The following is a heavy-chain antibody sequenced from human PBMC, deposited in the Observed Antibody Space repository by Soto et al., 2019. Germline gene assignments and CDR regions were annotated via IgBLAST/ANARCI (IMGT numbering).Heavy chain of an antibody. CDR1: GFTFSSYA. V-gene: IGHV3-23*01. CDR2: VSGSGGST. J-gene: IGHJ6*02. D-gene: IGHD2-2*01. Sequence: PGGSLRLSCAASGFTFSSYAMSWVRQAPGKGLEWVSAVSGSGGSTYYADSVKGRFTISRDNSKNTLYLQMNSLRAEDTAVYYCSNGHRPGYWRSTRCYSELPPHYYYYGMDVWGQETTVTV. CDR3: SNGHRPGYWRSTRCYSELPPHYYYYGMDV.